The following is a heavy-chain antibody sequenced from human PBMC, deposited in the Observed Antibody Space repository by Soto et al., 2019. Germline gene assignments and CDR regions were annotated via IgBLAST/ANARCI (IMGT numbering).Heavy chain of an antibody. V-gene: IGHV3-48*01. D-gene: IGHD2-15*01. CDR2: ISRGSSTI. CDR1: GITFSGYT. CDR3: ARDKDVPRPPHVAPAYHYSDGMDV. Sequence: DVQLVESGGALVEPGGSLRLSCAASGITFSGYTMNWVRQPPGKGLEWVSYISRGSSTIYYADSVRDRFTISRDNAKNSLYLQMNTLRAEDTAVYYWARDKDVPRPPHVAPAYHYSDGMDVWGQGTTVTVSS. J-gene: IGHJ6*02.